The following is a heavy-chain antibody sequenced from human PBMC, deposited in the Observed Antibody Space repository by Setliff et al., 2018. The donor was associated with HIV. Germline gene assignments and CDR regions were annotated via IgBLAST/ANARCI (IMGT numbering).Heavy chain of an antibody. CDR2: IYTSGST. Sequence: SETLSLTCSVSGGSIISGSYYWSWIRQPAGKGLEWIGHIYTSGSTNYNPSLKSRVTISVDTSKNQFSLKLSSVTAADTAVYYCAGSFIYYYYYMDVWGKGTTVTVSS. V-gene: IGHV4-61*09. CDR3: AGSFIYYYYYMDV. CDR1: GGSIISGSYY. J-gene: IGHJ6*03. D-gene: IGHD3-10*01.